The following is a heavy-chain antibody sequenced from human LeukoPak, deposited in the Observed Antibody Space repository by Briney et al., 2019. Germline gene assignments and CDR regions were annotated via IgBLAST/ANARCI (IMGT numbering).Heavy chain of an antibody. CDR1: GFTFSSYG. CDR2: ISSSGGST. D-gene: IGHD3-3*01. CDR3: AKGSLLYPVFDY. Sequence: GGTLRLSCAASGFTFSSYGMSWVRQAPGKGLEWVSAISSSGGSTYHADSVKGRFTISRDNSKNTLYLQMNSLRAEDTAVYYCAKGSLLYPVFDYWGQGTLVTVSS. J-gene: IGHJ4*02. V-gene: IGHV3-23*01.